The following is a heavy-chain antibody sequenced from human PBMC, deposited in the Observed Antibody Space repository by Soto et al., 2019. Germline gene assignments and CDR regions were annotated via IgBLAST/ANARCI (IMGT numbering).Heavy chain of an antibody. J-gene: IGHJ4*02. V-gene: IGHV1-18*01. CDR3: ARLYYYDTSGHYYVEDV. CDR2: ISAYNGNT. Sequence: QVQLVQSGPEVKKPGASVKVSCKASGYTFHRYAFSWVRQAPGQGLEWMGWISAYNGNTNYAQKFQGRVTMTTDTSTSTAYMELRSLRSDDTAVYYCARLYYYDTSGHYYVEDVWGQGTLVTVSS. CDR1: GYTFHRYA. D-gene: IGHD3-22*01.